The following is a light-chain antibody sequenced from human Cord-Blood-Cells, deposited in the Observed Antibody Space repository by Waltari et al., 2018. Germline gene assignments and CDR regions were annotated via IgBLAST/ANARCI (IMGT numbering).Light chain of an antibody. V-gene: IGLV2-8*01. CDR2: YVK. J-gene: IGLJ3*02. CDR3: TSYAGRSNGWV. CDR1: HSHIGWYNY. Sequence: QSALTQPPSRSGSPGPSVPLSCTGTHSHIGWYNYFLWYQQHPGKAPQLLIYYVKKRPSGVPDRFSGSKSGNAASLTVSGLQAEDEADYFCTSYAGRSNGWVFGGGTKLTVL.